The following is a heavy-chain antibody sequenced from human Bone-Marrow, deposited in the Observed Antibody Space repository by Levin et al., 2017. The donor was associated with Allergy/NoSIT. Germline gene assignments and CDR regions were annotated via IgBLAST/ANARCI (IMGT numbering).Heavy chain of an antibody. CDR2: IKSKGDLT. CDR3: VKVYDQYGDYPDY. J-gene: IGHJ4*02. Sequence: GGSLRLSCSASGFTFITFPMHWVRQAPGKGLEYVSTIKSKGDLTHYGDSVKGRFAVSRDNPKSTLYFQMSSLRADDPALYYWVKVYDQYGDYPDYWGQGTLVTVSS. D-gene: IGHD4-17*01. V-gene: IGHV3-64D*06. CDR1: GFTFITFP.